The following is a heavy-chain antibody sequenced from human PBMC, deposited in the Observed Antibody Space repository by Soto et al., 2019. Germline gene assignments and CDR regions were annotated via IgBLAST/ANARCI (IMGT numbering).Heavy chain of an antibody. J-gene: IGHJ6*02. Sequence: QVYLVESGGGVVQPGGSLRLSCEASGFAFSAYSMHWVRQAPGKGLGWVAVIQHNGNDIYYGDSVRGRFTVSRDNYKNILYLQMNGLTPEDTALYYCVRVGWGYSYGNGLDDWGQGTTVSVSS. CDR1: GFAFSAYS. V-gene: IGHV3-30-3*01. CDR2: IQHNGNDI. CDR3: VRVGWGYSYGNGLDD. D-gene: IGHD5-18*01.